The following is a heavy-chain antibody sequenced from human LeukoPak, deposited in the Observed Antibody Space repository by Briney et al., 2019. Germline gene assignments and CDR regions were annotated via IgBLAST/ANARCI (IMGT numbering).Heavy chain of an antibody. D-gene: IGHD2-21*02. CDR2: ISYDGSNK. V-gene: IGHV3-30*01. Sequence: GGSLRPSCAASGFTFSSYAMHWVRQAPGKGLEWVAVISYDGSNKYYADSVKGRFTISRDNSKNTLYLQMNSLRAEDTAVYYCARGFEVVTAIQIDYWGQGTLVTVSS. CDR1: GFTFSSYA. J-gene: IGHJ4*02. CDR3: ARGFEVVTAIQIDY.